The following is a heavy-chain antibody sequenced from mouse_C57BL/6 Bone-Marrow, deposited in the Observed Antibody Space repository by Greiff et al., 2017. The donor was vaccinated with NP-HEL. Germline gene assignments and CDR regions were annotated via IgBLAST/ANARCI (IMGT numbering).Heavy chain of an antibody. Sequence: VQLQQSGAELVRPGTSVKVSCKASGYAFTNYLIEWVKQRPGQGLEWIGVINPGSGGTNYNEKFKGKATLTADKSSSTAYMQLSSLTSEDSAVYFCARGYYGSSPIAYWGQGTLVTVSA. D-gene: IGHD1-1*01. V-gene: IGHV1-54*01. CDR3: ARGYYGSSPIAY. CDR1: GYAFTNYL. J-gene: IGHJ3*01. CDR2: INPGSGGT.